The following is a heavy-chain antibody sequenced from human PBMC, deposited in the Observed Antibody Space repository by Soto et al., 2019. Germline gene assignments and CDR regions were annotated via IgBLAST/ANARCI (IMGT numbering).Heavy chain of an antibody. CDR3: ARTVRWGTGLLWFGELLRADAFDI. J-gene: IGHJ3*02. V-gene: IGHV3-7*01. Sequence: GGSLRLSCAASGFTFSSYWMSWVRQAPGKGLEWVANIKQDGSEKYYVDSVKGRFTISRDNAKNSLYLQMNSLRAEDTAVYYCARTVRWGTGLLWFGELLRADAFDIWGQGIMVTVSS. D-gene: IGHD3-10*01. CDR1: GFTFSSYW. CDR2: IKQDGSEK.